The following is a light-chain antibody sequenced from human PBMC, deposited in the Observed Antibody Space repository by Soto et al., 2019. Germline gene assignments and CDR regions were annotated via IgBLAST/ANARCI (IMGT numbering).Light chain of an antibody. CDR2: EAS. CDR1: QSVSSY. Sequence: IVLTQSPASLSWSPGERATLSCRASQSVSSYLAWYQQKPGQAPRLLIYEASNRATGIPARFSGSGSGTDFTLTISSLEPEDFAVYYCQQRTDWVTFGGGTKVEIX. V-gene: IGKV3-11*01. CDR3: QQRTDWVT. J-gene: IGKJ4*01.